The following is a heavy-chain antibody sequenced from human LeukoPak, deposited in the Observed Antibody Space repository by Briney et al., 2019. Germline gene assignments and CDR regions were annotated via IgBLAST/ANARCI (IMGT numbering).Heavy chain of an antibody. CDR3: ARHGTSSSSWYDWFDP. CDR1: GYSISSGYY. Sequence: PSETRSLTCAVSGYSISSGYYWGWIRQPPGKGLEWIGSIYHSGSTYYNPSLKSRVTISVDTPKNQFSLKLSSVTAADTAVYYCARHGTSSSSWYDWFDPWGQGTLVTVSS. V-gene: IGHV4-38-2*01. CDR2: IYHSGST. D-gene: IGHD6-13*01. J-gene: IGHJ5*02.